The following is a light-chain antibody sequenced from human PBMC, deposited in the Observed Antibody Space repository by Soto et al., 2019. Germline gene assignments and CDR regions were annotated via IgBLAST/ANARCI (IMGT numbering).Light chain of an antibody. CDR2: AAS. J-gene: IGKJ5*01. Sequence: DIQLTQSPSFLSASVGDRVTITCRASQGISSYLAWYQQKPGKAPKLLIYAASTLQSGVPSRFSGSGSGTEFTLTISSLQPEDFATYYCQQLNNQGVTFGQGTRLEIK. V-gene: IGKV1-9*01. CDR1: QGISSY. CDR3: QQLNNQGVT.